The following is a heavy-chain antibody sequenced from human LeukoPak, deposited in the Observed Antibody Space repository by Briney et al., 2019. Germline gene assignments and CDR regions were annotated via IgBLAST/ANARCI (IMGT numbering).Heavy chain of an antibody. J-gene: IGHJ2*01. Sequence: GESLKISCKGSGYNFTNYWIGSVRQMPGKGLEWMGIIYPGDSDTRYSPSFQGQVTISADKSISTAYLQWSSLKASDTAMYYCARRNGYCSGGSCYSFWYFDLWGRGTLVTVSS. V-gene: IGHV5-51*01. CDR2: IYPGDSDT. CDR1: GYNFTNYW. CDR3: ARRNGYCSGGSCYSFWYFDL. D-gene: IGHD2-15*01.